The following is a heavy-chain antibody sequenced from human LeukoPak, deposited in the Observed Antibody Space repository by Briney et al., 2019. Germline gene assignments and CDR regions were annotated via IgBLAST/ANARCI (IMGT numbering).Heavy chain of an antibody. J-gene: IGHJ4*02. Sequence: ASVKVSCEASGYTFTGYYMHWVRQAPVQGLEWMGWINPNSGGTNYAQKFQGRVTMTRDTSISTAYMELSRLRSDDTAVYYCARVRLLWFGELFPLDYWGQGTLVTVSS. CDR1: GYTFTGYY. CDR2: INPNSGGT. CDR3: ARVRLLWFGELFPLDY. V-gene: IGHV1-2*02. D-gene: IGHD3-10*01.